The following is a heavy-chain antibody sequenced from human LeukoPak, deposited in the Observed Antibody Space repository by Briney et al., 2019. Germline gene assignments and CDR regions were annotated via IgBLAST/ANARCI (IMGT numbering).Heavy chain of an antibody. V-gene: IGHV3-30*04. CDR2: ISYDGSNK. J-gene: IGHJ5*02. CDR1: GFTFSSYA. D-gene: IGHD3-10*01. Sequence: GGSLRLSCAASGFTFSSYAMHWVRQAPGKGLEWVAVISYDGSNKYYADSVKGRFTISRDNSKNTLYLQMNSLRAEDTAVYYCARTNAGEELFWFDPWGQGTLVTVSS. CDR3: ARTNAGEELFWFDP.